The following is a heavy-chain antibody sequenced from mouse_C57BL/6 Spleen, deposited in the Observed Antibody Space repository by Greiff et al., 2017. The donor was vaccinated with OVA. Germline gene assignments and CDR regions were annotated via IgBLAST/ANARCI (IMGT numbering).Heavy chain of an antibody. Sequence: EVMLVESGGGLVKPGGSLKLSCAASGFTFSSYAMSWVRQTPEKRLEWVATISDGGSYTYYPDNVKGRFTISRDNAKNNLYLQMSHLKSEDTAMNYCARDRDLYYFDYWGQGTTLTVSS. J-gene: IGHJ2*01. CDR1: GFTFSSYA. D-gene: IGHD3-1*01. CDR3: ARDRDLYYFDY. CDR2: ISDGGSYT. V-gene: IGHV5-4*01.